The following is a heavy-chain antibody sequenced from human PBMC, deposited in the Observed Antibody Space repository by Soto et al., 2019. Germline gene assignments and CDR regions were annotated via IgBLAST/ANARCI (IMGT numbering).Heavy chain of an antibody. CDR2: ISASGGRT. CDR3: ARDQQGLDY. Sequence: LRLSCAASGFTFSSYAMNWVRQAPGKGLEWVSGISASGGRTCYPDSVKGRFTISRDNSKNTLYLQMNSLRAEDTAVYYCARDQQGLDYWGQGTLVTVSS. V-gene: IGHV3-23*01. CDR1: GFTFSSYA. J-gene: IGHJ4*02.